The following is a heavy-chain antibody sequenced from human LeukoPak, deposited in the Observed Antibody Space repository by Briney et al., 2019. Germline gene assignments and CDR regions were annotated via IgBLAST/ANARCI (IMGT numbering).Heavy chain of an antibody. CDR1: GGSISSSSYY. Sequence: PSETLSLTCTVSGGSISSSSYYWGWIRQPPGKGLEWIGSIYYSGSTYYNPSLKSRVTISVDTSKNQFSLKLSSVTAADTAVYYCARHNRQWEFVHYFDYWGQGTLVTVSS. V-gene: IGHV4-39*01. J-gene: IGHJ4*02. CDR2: IYYSGST. D-gene: IGHD1-26*01. CDR3: ARHNRQWEFVHYFDY.